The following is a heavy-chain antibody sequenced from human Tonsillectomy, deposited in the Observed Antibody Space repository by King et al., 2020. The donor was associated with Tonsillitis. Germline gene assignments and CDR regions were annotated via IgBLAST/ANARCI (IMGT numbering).Heavy chain of an antibody. V-gene: IGHV1-18*01. Sequence: QLVQSGAEVKKPGASVKVSCKASGYTFTSYAINWVRQAPGQGLEWKGSINIYNGNTHYAQKLQDRVTMTTDTSTSTAYMELRSLRSDDTAVYYCARESSGYRYYYYYYYMDVWGKGTTVTVSS. CDR2: INIYNGNT. J-gene: IGHJ6*03. CDR1: GYTFTSYA. CDR3: ARESSGYRYYYYYYYMDV. D-gene: IGHD5-12*01.